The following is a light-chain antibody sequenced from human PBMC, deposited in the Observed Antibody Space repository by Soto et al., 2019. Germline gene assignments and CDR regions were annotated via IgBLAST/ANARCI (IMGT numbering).Light chain of an antibody. Sequence: EIVMTQSPATLSVSPGDRATLSCRPSQSVSGNVAWFLQRPGQAPRLLIYDASTRATGIPVRFSGSASGTEFTLTISGLQSEDFAVYYCQQYNNWPWTFGQGTKV. V-gene: IGKV3-15*01. J-gene: IGKJ1*01. CDR2: DAS. CDR1: QSVSGN. CDR3: QQYNNWPWT.